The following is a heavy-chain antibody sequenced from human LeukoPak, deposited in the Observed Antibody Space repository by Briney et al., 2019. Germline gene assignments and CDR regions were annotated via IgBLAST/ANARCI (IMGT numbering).Heavy chain of an antibody. CDR3: ARRGVGARTFDP. CDR2: IYYSGST. Sequence: PSETLSLTCTVSGGSISSYYWSWIRQPPGKGLEWIGYIYYSGSTNYNPSLKSRVTISVDTSKNQFSLKLSSVTAADTAVYYCARRGVGARTFDPWGQGTLVTVSS. J-gene: IGHJ5*02. V-gene: IGHV4-59*08. D-gene: IGHD1-26*01. CDR1: GGSISSYY.